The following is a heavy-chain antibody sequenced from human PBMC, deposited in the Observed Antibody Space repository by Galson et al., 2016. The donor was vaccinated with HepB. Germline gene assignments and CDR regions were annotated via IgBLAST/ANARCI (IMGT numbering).Heavy chain of an antibody. D-gene: IGHD3-22*01. CDR1: GYTFISYD. CDR2: MNPDTGNT. Sequence: SVKVSCKASGYTFISYDVNWVRQATGQGLEWMGWMNPDTGNTGYAQKFQGRVTISRDNSKNTLHLQMNSLRVEDTAVYYCAKGGRDTSGYENWGQGTVVTVSS. V-gene: IGHV1-8*01. J-gene: IGHJ3*01. CDR3: AKGGRDTSGYEN.